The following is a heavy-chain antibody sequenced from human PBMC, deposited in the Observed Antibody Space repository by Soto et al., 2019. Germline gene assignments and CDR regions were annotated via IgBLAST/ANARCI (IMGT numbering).Heavy chain of an antibody. CDR1: GYTFTDYY. CDR3: ASTLLSGGSPDY. CDR2: INPNSGGT. D-gene: IGHD2-15*01. J-gene: IGHJ4*02. Sequence: ASVKVSCKASGYTFTDYYMHWVRQAPGQGLEWMGWINPNSGGTNYAQKFQGRVTMTRDTSISTAYMELSRLRSDDTAVYYCASTLLSGGSPDYWGQGTLVTSPQ. V-gene: IGHV1-2*02.